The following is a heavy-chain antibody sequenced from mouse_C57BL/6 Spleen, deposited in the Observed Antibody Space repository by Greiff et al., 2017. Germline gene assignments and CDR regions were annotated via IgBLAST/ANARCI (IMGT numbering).Heavy chain of an antibody. CDR3: ARSWDGYFDD. D-gene: IGHD4-1*01. CDR2: ISSGSSTI. CDR1: GFTFSDYG. Sequence: EVKLMESGGGLVKPGGSLKLSCAASGFTFSDYGMHWVRQAPEKGLEWVAYISSGSSTIYYADTVKGRFTIARDNAKNTLFLQMTSLRSEDTAMYYCARSWDGYFDDWGQGTTLTVSS. V-gene: IGHV5-17*01. J-gene: IGHJ2*01.